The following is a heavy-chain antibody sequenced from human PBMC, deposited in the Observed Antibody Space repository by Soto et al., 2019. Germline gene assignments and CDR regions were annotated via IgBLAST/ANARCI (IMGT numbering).Heavy chain of an antibody. V-gene: IGHV3-64*01. Sequence: EVQLVESGGGLVQPGGSLRLSCTASGFSFRSYAMHWVRQGPGKGLEYVSAISSNGGSTYYANSVKGRFTISRDNSKNTLYLQMGSLRPEDMAVYYCASFSSGWGLGYWGQGTLVTVSS. CDR3: ASFSSGWGLGY. J-gene: IGHJ4*02. CDR1: GFSFRSYA. D-gene: IGHD3-22*01. CDR2: ISSNGGST.